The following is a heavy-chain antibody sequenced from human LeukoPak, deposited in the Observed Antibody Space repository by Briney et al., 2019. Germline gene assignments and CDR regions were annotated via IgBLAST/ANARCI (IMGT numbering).Heavy chain of an antibody. CDR1: GGSISSHY. Sequence: SETLSLTCTVSGGSISSHYWSWIRQPPGKGLEWIGYIYYSGSTNYNPSLKSRVTISVDTSKNQFSLKLSSVTAAGTAVYYCARSSYYYDSSGSRLYYFEYWGQGTLVTVSS. V-gene: IGHV4-59*11. J-gene: IGHJ4*02. CDR2: IYYSGST. CDR3: ARSSYYYDSSGSRLYYFEY. D-gene: IGHD3-22*01.